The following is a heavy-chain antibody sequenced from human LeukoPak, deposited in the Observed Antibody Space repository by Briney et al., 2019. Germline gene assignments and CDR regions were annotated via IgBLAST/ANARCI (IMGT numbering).Heavy chain of an antibody. D-gene: IGHD1-26*01. CDR2: INHSGST. J-gene: IGHJ5*02. Sequence: SETLSLTCAVYGGSFSGYYWSWIRQPPGKGLEWIGEINHSGSTNYNPSLKSRVTISVDTSKNQFSLKLSSVTAADAAVYYCARHGVLSGSYYRSVLWWLDPWGQGTLVTVSS. CDR1: GGSFSGYY. V-gene: IGHV4-34*01. CDR3: ARHGVLSGSYYRSVLWWLDP.